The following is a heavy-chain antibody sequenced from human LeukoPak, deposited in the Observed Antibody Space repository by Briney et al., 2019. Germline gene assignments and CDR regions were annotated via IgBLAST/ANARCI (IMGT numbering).Heavy chain of an antibody. CDR2: NYTSGST. CDR1: AGSISSYY. CDR3: ARDIAVAGTGAFDI. V-gene: IGHV4-4*07. Sequence: PSETLSFTCTASAGSISSYYWSWIRQPAGKGLEWIGRNYTSGSTNYNPSLKSRVTMSGDTSKNQFSLKLSSVTAADTAVYYCARDIAVAGTGAFDIWGQGTMVTVSS. D-gene: IGHD6-19*01. J-gene: IGHJ3*02.